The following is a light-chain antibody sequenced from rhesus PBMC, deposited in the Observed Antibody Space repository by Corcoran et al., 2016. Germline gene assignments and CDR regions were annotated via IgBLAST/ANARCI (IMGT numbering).Light chain of an antibody. CDR3: QQYNRAPPT. CDR2: KAS. Sequence: DIQMTQSPSSLSASAGDRVTITCRASQGISSWLAWYQQKPGKAPKLLIYKASRLESGVPSRFSGSGAWTDCTLTISSLPPEDFATYYCQQYNRAPPTFGGGTKVEIK. V-gene: IGKV1-21*01. J-gene: IGKJ4*01. CDR1: QGISSW.